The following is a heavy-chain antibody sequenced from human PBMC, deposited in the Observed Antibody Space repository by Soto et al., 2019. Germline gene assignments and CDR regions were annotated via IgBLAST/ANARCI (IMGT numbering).Heavy chain of an antibody. J-gene: IGHJ4*02. CDR2: IYYSGST. V-gene: IGHV4-59*08. CDR3: VRHAGGSYYFDY. CDR1: GGSISSYY. Sequence: QVQLQESGPGLVKPSETLSLTCTVSGGSISSYYWSWIRQPPGKGLEWIGYIYYSGSTDYNPSLKSRVSISVDTSKNQFSRKLSSVTAADTAVYYRVRHAGGSYYFDYWGQGTLVTVSS. D-gene: IGHD1-26*01.